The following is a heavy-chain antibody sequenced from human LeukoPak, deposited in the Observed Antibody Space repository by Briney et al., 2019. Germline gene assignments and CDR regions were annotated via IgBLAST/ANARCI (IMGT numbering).Heavy chain of an antibody. CDR2: FDPEDGET. D-gene: IGHD3-22*01. V-gene: IGHV1-24*01. CDR3: ATCPLSDYYGSSARNWFDP. CDR1: GYTLTELS. J-gene: IGHJ5*02. Sequence: ASVKVSCKVSGYTLTELSMHWVRQAPGKGLEWMGGFDPEDGETIYAQKFQGRVTMTEDTSTDTAYMELSSLRSEDTAVYYCATCPLSDYYGSSARNWFDPWGQGTLVTVSS.